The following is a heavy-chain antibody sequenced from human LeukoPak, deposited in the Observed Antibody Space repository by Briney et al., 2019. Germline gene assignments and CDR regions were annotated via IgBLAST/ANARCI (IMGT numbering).Heavy chain of an antibody. Sequence: GALRLSCAASEFTFSSYWMSWVRQAPGKGLEWVANIKQDGGQIYYLESVKGRFTVSRDNAKNSPYLQMNSLRAEDTAVYYCARLGARQMLEYWGQGTLVTVSS. CDR3: ARLGARQMLEY. V-gene: IGHV3-7*01. D-gene: IGHD4-17*01. J-gene: IGHJ4*02. CDR2: IKQDGGQI. CDR1: EFTFSSYW.